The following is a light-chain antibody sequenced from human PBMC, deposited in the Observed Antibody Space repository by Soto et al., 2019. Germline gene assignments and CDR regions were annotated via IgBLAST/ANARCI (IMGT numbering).Light chain of an antibody. CDR3: RQYGSSTQT. J-gene: IGKJ1*01. CDR1: QSVSSSY. V-gene: IGKV3-20*01. CDR2: GAS. Sequence: EILFTQSPGTLSLSPGERATLSCRASQSVSSSYLAWYQQKPGQAPRLLIYGASSRDTGIPDKFRGSGAGAECTRTISRLQHEDVDVDYCRQYGSSTQTFGQGTKVDIK.